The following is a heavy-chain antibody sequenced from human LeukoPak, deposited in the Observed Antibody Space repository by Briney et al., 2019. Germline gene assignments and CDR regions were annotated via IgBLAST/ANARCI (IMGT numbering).Heavy chain of an antibody. D-gene: IGHD5-12*01. CDR1: GGSISSYY. V-gene: IGHV4-59*08. J-gene: IGHJ4*02. Sequence: SETLSLTCTVSGGSISSYYWSWIRQPPGKGLEWIGNIYYSGSTNYNPSLKSRVTISVDTSKNQFSLKLSSVTAADTAVYYCARGEWLRSGGYYFDYWGQGTLVTVSS. CDR2: IYYSGST. CDR3: ARGEWLRSGGYYFDY.